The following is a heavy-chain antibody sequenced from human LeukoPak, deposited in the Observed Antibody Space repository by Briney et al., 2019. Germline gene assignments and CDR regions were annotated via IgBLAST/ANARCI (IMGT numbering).Heavy chain of an antibody. V-gene: IGHV5-51*01. J-gene: IGHJ3*02. CDR3: ARPPDTGTRSAFDI. Sequence: GESLKISCKGSGYTFTSYWIGWVRQMPGKGLEWMGIIYPGDSDTRYSPSFQGQVTISGDKSISTAFLQWSSLKASDTAMCYCARPPDTGTRSAFDIWGQGTMVTVSS. CDR2: IYPGDSDT. CDR1: GYTFTSYW. D-gene: IGHD1-7*01.